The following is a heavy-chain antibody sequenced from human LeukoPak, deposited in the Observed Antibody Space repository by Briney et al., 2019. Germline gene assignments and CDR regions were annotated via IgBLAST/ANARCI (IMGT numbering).Heavy chain of an antibody. D-gene: IGHD5-24*01. J-gene: IGHJ2*01. V-gene: IGHV3-21*01. CDR2: ISSSSSYI. Sequence: GGSLRLSCAASGFTFSSYSMNWVRQAPGEGLEWVSSISSSSSYIYYADSVKGRFTISRDNAKNSLYLQMNSLRAEDTAVYYCARAGSLSWYFDLWGRRTLVTVSS. CDR3: ARAGSLSWYFDL. CDR1: GFTFSSYS.